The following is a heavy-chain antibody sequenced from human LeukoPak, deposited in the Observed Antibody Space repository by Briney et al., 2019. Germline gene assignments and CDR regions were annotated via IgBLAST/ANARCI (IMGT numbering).Heavy chain of an antibody. Sequence: SETLSLTCTVSGGSISSHYWSWIRQPPGKGLEWVGYIFYIGSTNYNPPLKSRITISVDPSKNHFSLRLSSVTAADTAVYYCARAVDTAMFYYMDVWGKGTTVTVSS. CDR1: GGSISSHY. D-gene: IGHD5-18*01. V-gene: IGHV4-59*11. CDR2: IFYIGST. J-gene: IGHJ6*03. CDR3: ARAVDTAMFYYMDV.